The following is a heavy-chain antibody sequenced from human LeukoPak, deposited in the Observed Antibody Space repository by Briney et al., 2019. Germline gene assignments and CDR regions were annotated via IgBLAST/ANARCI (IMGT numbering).Heavy chain of an antibody. CDR3: ARSDYKYYYDSSGYSYAFDI. D-gene: IGHD3-22*01. CDR2: IYYSGSA. CDR1: GGSIISSSSY. J-gene: IGHJ3*02. V-gene: IGHV4-39*07. Sequence: SETLSLTCTVSGGSIISSSSYWGWIRQPPGKGLEWIGSIYYSGSAYYNPSLKSRVTLSLDTSKNQFSLKLSSVTAADTAVYYCARSDYKYYYDSSGYSYAFDIWGQGTMVTVSS.